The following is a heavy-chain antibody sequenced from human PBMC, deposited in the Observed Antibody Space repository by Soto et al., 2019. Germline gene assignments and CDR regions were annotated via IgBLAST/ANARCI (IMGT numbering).Heavy chain of an antibody. CDR2: MCYTGST. J-gene: IGHJ5*02. V-gene: IGHV4-59*01. Sequence: SETLSLTCSFSCGSITTSCWSWIRQPPGKGLEWIGYMCYTGSTNYNPSLKSRVTILVDTSKNQLSLRLSSVTAADTAVYYCARIGYCTNDVCYTDWFDPWGQGTLVTVSS. CDR3: ARIGYCTNDVCYTDWFDP. CDR1: CGSITTSC. D-gene: IGHD2-8*01.